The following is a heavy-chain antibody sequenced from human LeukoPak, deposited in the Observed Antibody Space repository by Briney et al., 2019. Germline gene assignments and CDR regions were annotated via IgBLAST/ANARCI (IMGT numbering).Heavy chain of an antibody. Sequence: GASVKVSCKASEYAFTSYDINWVRQAPGQGLEWMGWMNPNSGNTGYAQKFQGRVTLTRNTSATTAYMELSSLKFEDTAVYFCTRRITPHWHFDLWGRGALVTVSS. D-gene: IGHD3-10*01. CDR1: EYAFTSYD. J-gene: IGHJ2*01. V-gene: IGHV1-8*01. CDR2: MNPNSGNT. CDR3: TRRITPHWHFDL.